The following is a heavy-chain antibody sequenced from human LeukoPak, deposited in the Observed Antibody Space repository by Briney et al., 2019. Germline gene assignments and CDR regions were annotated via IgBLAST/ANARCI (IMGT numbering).Heavy chain of an antibody. Sequence: PGGSLRLSCTASGFTSGDYLMSWFRQAPGKGLEWIGFISGGTTEYAASVKGRFTISRDESTSIAYLQMNSLTTEDTAVYYCSRGSGWLSVYWGQGTLVTVSS. D-gene: IGHD6-19*01. CDR1: GFTSGDYL. J-gene: IGHJ4*02. CDR3: SRGSGWLSVY. CDR2: ISGGTT. V-gene: IGHV3-49*03.